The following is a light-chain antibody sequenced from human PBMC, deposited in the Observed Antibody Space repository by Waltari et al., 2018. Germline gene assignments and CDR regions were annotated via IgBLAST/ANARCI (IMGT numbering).Light chain of an antibody. CDR2: VNSDGTH. CDR1: SGHSSNI. CDR3: QTGGHGTWV. J-gene: IGLJ3*02. V-gene: IGLV4-69*01. Sequence: QLVLTQSPSASASLGASIKLTCTLSSGHSSNIIAWLQQQPERGPRYLMKVNSDGTHSKGDDIPDRFSGSSSGAERYLTISSLQSEDEVDYYCQTGGHGTWVFGGGTKVTVL.